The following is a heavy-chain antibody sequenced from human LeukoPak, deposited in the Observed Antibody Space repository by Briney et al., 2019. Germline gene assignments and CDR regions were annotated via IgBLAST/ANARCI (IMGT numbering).Heavy chain of an antibody. D-gene: IGHD2-2*01. CDR2: IRLDGSEN. CDR3: ARRARYCTSTSCDPIGAFDI. V-gene: IGHV3-7*01. CDR1: GFTFSAYW. J-gene: IGHJ3*02. Sequence: GGSLRPSCVASGFTFSAYWMTWVRQAPGKGLDWVANIRLDGSENYYVDSVRGRFTISRDNAKNSLYLQMNSLRAEDTAVYYCARRARYCTSTSCDPIGAFDIWGQGTMVTVSS.